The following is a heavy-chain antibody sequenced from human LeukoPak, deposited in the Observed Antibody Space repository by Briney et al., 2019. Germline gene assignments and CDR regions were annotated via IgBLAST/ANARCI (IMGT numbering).Heavy chain of an antibody. CDR2: IYYSGTT. D-gene: IGHD6-6*01. Sequence: SETLSLTCAVSGGSITSSSHHWGWLRQPPGKGLEWIGSIYYSGTTYYKPSLRSRVTISVDTSKNQFYLRLTSVTAAGSAMYYCARESSSSPDYWGQGTLVTVSS. CDR3: ARESSSSPDY. V-gene: IGHV4-39*07. CDR1: GGSITSSSHH. J-gene: IGHJ4*02.